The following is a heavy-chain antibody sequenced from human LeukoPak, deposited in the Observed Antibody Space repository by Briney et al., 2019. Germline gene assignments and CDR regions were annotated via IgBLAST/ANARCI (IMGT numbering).Heavy chain of an antibody. Sequence: GGSLRLSCAAPGFTFSGYWMHWVRQPPGKGLEWVANINQDGSVKYYVDSVKGRFTISRDNAKNSLSLQVNSLRAEDTAVYYCARTWVEAYYYYYGMDVWGQGTTVTVSS. CDR2: INQDGSVK. CDR1: GFTFSGYW. CDR3: ARTWVEAYYYYYGMDV. V-gene: IGHV3-7*03. J-gene: IGHJ6*02. D-gene: IGHD2-15*01.